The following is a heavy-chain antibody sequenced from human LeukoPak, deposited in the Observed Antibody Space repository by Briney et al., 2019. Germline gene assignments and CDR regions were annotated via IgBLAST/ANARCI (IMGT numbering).Heavy chain of an antibody. CDR1: GGSISSSSYY. J-gene: IGHJ4*02. CDR2: LYYSGST. Sequence: SETLSPTCTVSGGSISSSSYYWGWIRQPPGKRLEWIGSLYYSGSTYYNPSLKSRVTISVDTSKNQFSLKLSSVTAADTAVYYCARQYYDILTGYYNALDYWGQGTLVTVSS. D-gene: IGHD3-9*01. V-gene: IGHV4-39*01. CDR3: ARQYYDILTGYYNALDY.